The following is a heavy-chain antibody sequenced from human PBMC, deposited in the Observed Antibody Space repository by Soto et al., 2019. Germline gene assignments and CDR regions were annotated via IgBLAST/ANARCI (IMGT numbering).Heavy chain of an antibody. V-gene: IGHV4-39*01. CDR3: VSQRTTVPTQAYFDY. CDR2: VYYRGRS. Sequence: SETLSLPCTVSGGSVTNSSYSWGWSRQSPGTGLEWIGSVYYRGRSYSKSSVKSRVTISVDKSKNRFSLSLNSVTASDTAVYFCVSQRTTVPTQAYFDYGGPGALVTVSS. CDR1: GGSVTNSSYS. D-gene: IGHD4-17*01. J-gene: IGHJ4*02.